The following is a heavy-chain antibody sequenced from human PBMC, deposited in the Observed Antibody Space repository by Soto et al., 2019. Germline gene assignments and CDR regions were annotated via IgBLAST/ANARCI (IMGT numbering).Heavy chain of an antibody. CDR1: GFTFSSYE. V-gene: IGHV3-48*03. CDR3: ARVITPYGEYFDY. Sequence: EVQLVESGGGLVQPGGSLRLSCAASGFTFSSYEMNWVRQAPGKGLEWVSYISSSGSTIYYADSVKGRCTISRDNAKNSLYLQMNSLRAEDTAVYYCARVITPYGEYFDYWGQGTLVTVSS. J-gene: IGHJ4*02. D-gene: IGHD4-17*01. CDR2: ISSSGSTI.